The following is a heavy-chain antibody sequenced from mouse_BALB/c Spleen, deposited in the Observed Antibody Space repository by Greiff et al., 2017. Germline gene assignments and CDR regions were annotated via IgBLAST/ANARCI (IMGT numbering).Heavy chain of an antibody. CDR2: ISSGSSTI. J-gene: IGHJ2*01. CDR3: ARWGLDGSSDY. V-gene: IGHV5-17*02. Sequence: EVKLMESGGGLVQPGGSRKLSCAASGFTFSSFGMHWVRQAPEKGLEWVAYISSGSSTIYYADTVKGRFTISRDNPKNTLFLQMTSLRSEDTAMYYCARWGLDGSSDYWGQGTTLTVSS. CDR1: GFTFSSFG. D-gene: IGHD1-1*01.